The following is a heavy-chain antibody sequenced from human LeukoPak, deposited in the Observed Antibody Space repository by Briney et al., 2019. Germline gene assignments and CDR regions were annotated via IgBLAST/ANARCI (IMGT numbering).Heavy chain of an antibody. CDR2: ISTRDNTI. CDR1: GFTFSDYY. D-gene: IGHD4-17*01. Sequence: GGSLRLSCTASGFTFSDYYMSWIRQTPGKGLEWLSYISTRDNTIQYADSVKGRFTISRDNSKNTLYLQMNSLRAEDTAVYYCAKEITKTSFRPGEATVTKGYFDYWGQGTLVTVSS. V-gene: IGHV3-11*01. J-gene: IGHJ4*02. CDR3: AKEITKTSFRPGEATVTKGYFDY.